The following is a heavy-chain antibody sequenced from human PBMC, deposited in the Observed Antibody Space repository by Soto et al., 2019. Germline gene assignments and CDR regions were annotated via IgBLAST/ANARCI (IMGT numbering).Heavy chain of an antibody. J-gene: IGHJ4*02. V-gene: IGHV4-34*01. CDR3: ARETEGAWLVLDY. Sequence: SETLSLTCAVYGGSFIGYYWNWIRQPPGKGLEWIGEINHSGSTNYNPSLKSRVTISVDTSKNQFSLKLSSVTAADTAVYYCARETEGAWLVLDYWGQGTLVTVSS. D-gene: IGHD6-19*01. CDR2: INHSGST. CDR1: GGSFIGYY.